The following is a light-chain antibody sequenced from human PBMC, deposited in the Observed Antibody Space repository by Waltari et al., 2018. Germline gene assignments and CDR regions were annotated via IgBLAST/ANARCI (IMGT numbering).Light chain of an antibody. CDR1: QSVSKY. CDR2: HAY. Sequence: SCRARQSVSKYLAWYQQKPGQAPRLLIYHAYTRAAGIPDRFSGSGYGTDFSLTISRLEAEDFAVYYCQHYVSLPATFGQGTKVEIK. CDR3: QHYVSLPAT. J-gene: IGKJ1*01. V-gene: IGKV3-20*01.